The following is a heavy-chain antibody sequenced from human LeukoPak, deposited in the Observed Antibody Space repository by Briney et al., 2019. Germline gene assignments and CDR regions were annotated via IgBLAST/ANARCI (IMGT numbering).Heavy chain of an antibody. CDR2: ISGSGGST. J-gene: IGHJ4*02. D-gene: IGHD2-2*01. Sequence: GGSLRLSCAASGFTFSSYAMSWVRQAPGKGLEWVSAISGSGGSTYYADSVKGRFTTSRDNSKNTLYLQMNSLRAEDTAVYYCAKTDQYQLLSSFDYWGQGTLVTVSS. V-gene: IGHV3-23*01. CDR1: GFTFSSYA. CDR3: AKTDQYQLLSSFDY.